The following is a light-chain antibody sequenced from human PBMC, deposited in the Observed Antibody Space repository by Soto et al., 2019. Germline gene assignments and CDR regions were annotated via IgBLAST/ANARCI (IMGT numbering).Light chain of an antibody. CDR1: SSNIGAGYD. V-gene: IGLV1-40*01. J-gene: IGLJ1*01. CDR3: QSSDSSLSGFYV. Sequence: QSVLTQPPSVSGAPGQRVTISCTGSSSNIGAGYDVHWYQHLSGRAPKLLIYGNSNRPSGVPDRFSGSKSGTSASLAITGLQAEDEADYYCQSSDSSLSGFYVFGTGTKLTVL. CDR2: GNS.